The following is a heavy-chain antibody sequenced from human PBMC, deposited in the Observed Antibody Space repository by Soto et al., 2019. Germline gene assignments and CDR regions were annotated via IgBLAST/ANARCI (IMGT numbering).Heavy chain of an antibody. J-gene: IGHJ6*02. CDR1: GFSLSTSGVG. Sequence: QITLKESGPTLVKPTQTLTLTCTFSGFSLSTSGVGVGWIRQPPGKALEWLALIYWDDDKRYSPSLKSRLTITKDTSKNQVVLTMTNMDPVDTATYYCAHRPPVLRYFDWLLSGNYYGMDVWGQGTTVTVSS. D-gene: IGHD3-9*01. CDR3: AHRPPVLRYFDWLLSGNYYGMDV. CDR2: IYWDDDK. V-gene: IGHV2-5*02.